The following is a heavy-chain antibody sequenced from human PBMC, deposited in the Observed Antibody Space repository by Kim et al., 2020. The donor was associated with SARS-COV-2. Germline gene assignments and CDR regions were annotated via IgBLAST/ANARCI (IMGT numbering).Heavy chain of an antibody. CDR1: GGSISSYY. CDR2: IYYRAST. V-gene: IGHV4-59*12. J-gene: IGHJ5*02. D-gene: IGHD6-25*01. Sequence: SETLSLTCTVSGGSISSYYWSWIRQPPGKGLEWIGHIYYRASTNYNPSLTSGVTISVDTSKNRFSLKLSSVTAADTAVYSCARDFGGCSSGWFDPWGQGTLVTVSP. CDR3: ARDFGGCSSGWFDP.